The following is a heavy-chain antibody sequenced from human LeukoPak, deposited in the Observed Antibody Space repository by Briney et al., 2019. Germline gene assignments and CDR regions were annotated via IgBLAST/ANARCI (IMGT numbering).Heavy chain of an antibody. V-gene: IGHV3-21*01. CDR3: ARGLRDDRYYYDSSGSLLFDY. D-gene: IGHD3-22*01. CDR2: ISSSSSYI. J-gene: IGHJ4*02. CDR1: GFTFSSYS. Sequence: PGGSLRLSCAASGFTFSSYSMNWVRQAPGKGLEWVSSISSSSSYIYYADSVKGRFTISRDNAKNSLYLQMNSLRAEDTAVYYCARGLRDDRYYYDSSGSLLFDYWGQGTLVTVSS.